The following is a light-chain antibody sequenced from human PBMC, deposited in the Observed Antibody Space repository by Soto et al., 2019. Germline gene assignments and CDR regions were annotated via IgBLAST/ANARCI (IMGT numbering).Light chain of an antibody. CDR1: QDIRNF. Sequence: DSLIRQSPTSMSASVGDRGTITCGASQDIRNFVAWYQQKPGKAPKLLIYAASTLQSGVPSRFSGSGSGTDFTLTINSLQPEDVATYSCQKYSSVPVFGPGTKVEIK. V-gene: IGKV1-27*01. CDR3: QKYSSVPV. CDR2: AAS. J-gene: IGKJ3*01.